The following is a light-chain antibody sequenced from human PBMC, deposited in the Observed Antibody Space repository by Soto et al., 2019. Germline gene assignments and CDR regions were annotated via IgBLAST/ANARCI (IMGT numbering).Light chain of an antibody. Sequence: DIQMTQSPSTLSASVGDRVTITCRASQSISSWLAWYQQKPGKAPKLLIYKASSLESGVPSRFSGSGSGTEFTLTISSLEADGFAVYYCQQYKSFSLTFGGGTKVEIK. CDR3: QQYKSFSLT. CDR2: KAS. CDR1: QSISSW. J-gene: IGKJ4*01. V-gene: IGKV1-5*03.